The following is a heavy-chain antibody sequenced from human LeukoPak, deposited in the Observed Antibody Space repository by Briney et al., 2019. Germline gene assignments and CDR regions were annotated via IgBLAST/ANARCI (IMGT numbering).Heavy chain of an antibody. Sequence: SETLSLTCSVSGDSMSSSDAYWGWIRQPPGKGLEWFGSIYYSGSNYYNPSLKSRVTISIETSKTQISLQLLSVTAADTAAFYCARSPGRKVRPLFYHDSSGLGHYFDLWGQGILVSVSS. D-gene: IGHD3-22*01. CDR2: IYYSGSN. J-gene: IGHJ4*02. V-gene: IGHV4-39*01. CDR1: GDSMSSSDAY. CDR3: ARSPGRKVRPLFYHDSSGLGHYFDL.